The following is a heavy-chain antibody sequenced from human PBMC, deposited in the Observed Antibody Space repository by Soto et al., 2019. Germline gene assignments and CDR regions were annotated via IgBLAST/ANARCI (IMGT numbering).Heavy chain of an antibody. Sequence: ASVKVSCKASGGTFSSYAISWVRQAPGQGLEWMGGIIPIFGTANYAQKFQGRVTITADESKNQFSLQLTSVTPEDTAVYFCARDPPAFHSAFDYWGQGTVVTVSS. J-gene: IGHJ4*02. CDR2: IIPIFGTA. V-gene: IGHV1-69*13. CDR1: GGTFSSYA. D-gene: IGHD4-4*01. CDR3: ARDPPAFHSAFDY.